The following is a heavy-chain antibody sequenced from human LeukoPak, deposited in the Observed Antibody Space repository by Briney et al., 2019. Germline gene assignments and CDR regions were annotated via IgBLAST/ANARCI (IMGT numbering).Heavy chain of an antibody. V-gene: IGHV4-59*01. CDR1: GGSISSYY. CDR2: IYYSGST. D-gene: IGHD2-2*01. CDR3: ARAVVVPAAITIGYAFDI. J-gene: IGHJ3*02. Sequence: PSETLSLTCTVSGGSISSYYWSWIRQPPGKGLEGIGCIYYSGSTNYNPSLKSRVTISVDTSKNQFSLKLSSVTAADRAVYYCARAVVVPAAITIGYAFDIWGQGTMVTVSS.